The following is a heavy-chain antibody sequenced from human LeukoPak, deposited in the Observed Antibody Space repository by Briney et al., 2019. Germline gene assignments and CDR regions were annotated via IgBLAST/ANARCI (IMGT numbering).Heavy chain of an antibody. V-gene: IGHV4-4*09. CDR1: GGSISGGY. D-gene: IGHD4-11*01. CDR3: AKSYFDYSTYYSYYFNL. Sequence: SETLSLTCTVYGGSISGGYWSWIRQPPGRGLEWIGYVYTSGGTNYNPSLKSRVTISVDTSKSQFALKLSSVTAADTAVYYCAKSYFDYSTYYSYYFNLWGQGALVTVSS. CDR2: VYTSGGT. J-gene: IGHJ4*02.